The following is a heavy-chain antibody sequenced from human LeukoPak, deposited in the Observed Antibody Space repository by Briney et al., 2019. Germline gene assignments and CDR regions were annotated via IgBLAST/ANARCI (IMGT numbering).Heavy chain of an antibody. CDR3: AKGPTQWELLPGAFDI. J-gene: IGHJ3*02. CDR1: GFTFSNYA. V-gene: IGHV3-23*01. Sequence: GGSLRLSCAASGFTFSNYAMSWVRQAPGKGLEWVSAISGSGGSTYYADSVKGRFTISRDNSKNTLYLQMNSLRAEDTAVYYCAKGPTQWELLPGAFDIWGQGTMVTVSS. D-gene: IGHD1-26*01. CDR2: ISGSGGST.